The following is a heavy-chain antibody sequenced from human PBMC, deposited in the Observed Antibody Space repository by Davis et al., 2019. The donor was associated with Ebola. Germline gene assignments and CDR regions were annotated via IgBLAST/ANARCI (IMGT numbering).Heavy chain of an antibody. Sequence: GGSLRLSCAASGFTFSSYGMHWVRQAPGKGLEWVAVISYDGSNKYYADSVKGRFTISRDNSKNTLYLQMGSLRAEDMAVYYCARGMGQLPLSLENDAFDIWGQGTMVTVSS. CDR2: ISYDGSNK. CDR3: ARGMGQLPLSLENDAFDI. J-gene: IGHJ3*02. V-gene: IGHV3-30*03. D-gene: IGHD2-2*01. CDR1: GFTFSSYG.